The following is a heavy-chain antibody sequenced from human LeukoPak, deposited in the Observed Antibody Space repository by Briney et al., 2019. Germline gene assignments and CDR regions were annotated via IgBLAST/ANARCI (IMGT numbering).Heavy chain of an antibody. Sequence: GGSLRLSCAASGFTFDDYAMHWVRQAPGKGLERVSGISWNSGSIGYADSVKGRFTISRDNAKSSLYLQMNSLRAEDTALYYCAKDTDYDSSGYGDYWGQGTLVTVSS. CDR1: GFTFDDYA. CDR3: AKDTDYDSSGYGDY. V-gene: IGHV3-9*01. CDR2: ISWNSGSI. J-gene: IGHJ4*02. D-gene: IGHD3-22*01.